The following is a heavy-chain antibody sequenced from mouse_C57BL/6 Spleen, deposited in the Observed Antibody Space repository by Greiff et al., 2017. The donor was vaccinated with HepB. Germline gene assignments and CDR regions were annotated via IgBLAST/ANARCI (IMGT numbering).Heavy chain of an antibody. Sequence: QVQLQQPGAELVMPGASVKLSCKASGYTFTSYWMHWVKRRPGQGLEWIGEIDPSDSYTNYNQKFKGKSTLTVDKSSSTAYMQLSSLTSEDSAVYYCARGFPGAITYYAMDYWGQGTSVTVSS. CDR3: ARGFPGAITYYAMDY. J-gene: IGHJ4*01. V-gene: IGHV1-69*01. CDR1: GYTFTSYW. D-gene: IGHD1-1*01. CDR2: IDPSDSYT.